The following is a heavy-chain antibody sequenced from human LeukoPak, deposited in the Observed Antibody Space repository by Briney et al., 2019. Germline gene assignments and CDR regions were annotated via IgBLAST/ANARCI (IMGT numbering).Heavy chain of an antibody. J-gene: IGHJ5*02. CDR1: GYTFTSYG. V-gene: IGHV1-2*02. CDR2: INPNSGGT. D-gene: IGHD2-2*02. Sequence: ASVKVSCKASGYTFTSYGISWVRQAPGQGLEWMGWINPNSGGTNYAQKFQGRVTMTRDTSISTAYMELSRLRSDDTAVYYCARDFQYCSSTSCYMAFDPWGQGTLVTVSS. CDR3: ARDFQYCSSTSCYMAFDP.